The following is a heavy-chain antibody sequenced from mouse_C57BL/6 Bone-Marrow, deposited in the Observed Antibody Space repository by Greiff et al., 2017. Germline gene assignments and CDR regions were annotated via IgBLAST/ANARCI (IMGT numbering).Heavy chain of an antibody. CDR3: AREGYYYGIDY. CDR2: INYDGSST. V-gene: IGHV5-16*01. CDR1: GFTFSDYY. J-gene: IGHJ2*01. D-gene: IGHD1-1*01. Sequence: EVKLVESEGGLVQPGSSMKLSCTASGFTFSDYYMAWVRQVPEKGLEWVANINYDGSSTYYLVSLKSRFIISRDNAKNILYLQMSSLRSEDTATYYCAREGYYYGIDYWGQGTTLTVSS.